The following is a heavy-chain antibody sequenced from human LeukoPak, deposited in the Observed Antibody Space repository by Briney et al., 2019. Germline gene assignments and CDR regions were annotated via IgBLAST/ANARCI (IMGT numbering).Heavy chain of an antibody. V-gene: IGHV1-2*02. Sequence: ASVKVYCKASGYTFTEYYMHWLRQAPGLVFEWMGSINPNSGDTYYSPEFQGRVTLTRDTSIKTAYMEMNSLKSDDTAVYYCVRDIAPIGSWWFDPWGQGTLMIVSS. CDR2: INPNSGDT. CDR1: GYTFTEYY. D-gene: IGHD2-15*01. CDR3: VRDIAPIGSWWFDP. J-gene: IGHJ5*02.